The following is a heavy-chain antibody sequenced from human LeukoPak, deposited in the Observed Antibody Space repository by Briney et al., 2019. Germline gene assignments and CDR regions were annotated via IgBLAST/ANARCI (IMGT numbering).Heavy chain of an antibody. D-gene: IGHD3-10*01. Sequence: SETLSLTCTASGGSISSYYWSWIRQPPGKGLEWIGYIYYSGSTNYNPSLKSRVTISVDTSKNQFSLKLSSVTAADTAVYYCARHFATSYYFDYWGQGTLVTVSS. V-gene: IGHV4-59*08. CDR3: ARHFATSYYFDY. J-gene: IGHJ4*02. CDR1: GGSISSYY. CDR2: IYYSGST.